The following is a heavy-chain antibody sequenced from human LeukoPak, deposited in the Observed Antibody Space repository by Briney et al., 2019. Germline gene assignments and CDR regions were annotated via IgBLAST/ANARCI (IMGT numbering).Heavy chain of an antibody. D-gene: IGHD2-8*01. V-gene: IGHV3-15*01. CDR1: GFTFSDAW. Sequence: GGSLRLSCAASGFTFSDAWMTWVRQAPGQGLEWVGRIKSKRRGGTTDYAAPVKGRFTISRDDSKSTLYLQMNGLKSEDTALYYCTGSPYATNDFWGQGTLVTVSS. J-gene: IGHJ4*02. CDR3: TGSPYATNDF. CDR2: IKSKRRGGTT.